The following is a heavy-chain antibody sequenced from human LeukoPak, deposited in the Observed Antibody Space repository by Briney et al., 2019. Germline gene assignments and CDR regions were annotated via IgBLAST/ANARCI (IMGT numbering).Heavy chain of an antibody. J-gene: IGHJ4*02. V-gene: IGHV3-74*01. D-gene: IGHD1-26*01. Sequence: GGSLRLSCAASGFTFSSYWMHWVRQAPGKGLVWVSRINSDGSSTSYADSVKGRFTISRDNAKNSLYLQMNSLRAEDTAVYYCARTLGSYYGLYYFDYWGQGTLVTVSS. CDR2: INSDGSST. CDR1: GFTFSSYW. CDR3: ARTLGSYYGLYYFDY.